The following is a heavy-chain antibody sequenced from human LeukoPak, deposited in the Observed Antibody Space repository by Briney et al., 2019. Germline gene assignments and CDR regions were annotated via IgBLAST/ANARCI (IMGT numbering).Heavy chain of an antibody. CDR2: ISSSSSYI. CDR3: ARDPGRYYGSGSYFYYMDV. D-gene: IGHD3-10*01. V-gene: IGHV3-21*01. J-gene: IGHJ6*03. Sequence: GGSLRLSCAASGFTFSSYSVNWVRQAPGKGLEWVSSISSSSSYIYYADSVKGRFTISRDNAKNSLYLQMNSLRAEDTAVYYCARDPGRYYGSGSYFYYMDVWGKGTTVTVSS. CDR1: GFTFSSYS.